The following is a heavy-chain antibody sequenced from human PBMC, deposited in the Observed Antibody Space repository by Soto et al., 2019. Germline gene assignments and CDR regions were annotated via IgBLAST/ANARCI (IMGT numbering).Heavy chain of an antibody. V-gene: IGHV3-30-3*01. CDR3: ARDWDYSDSSGYFDL. CDR1: GFSFRNYA. CDR2: ISDDGINI. Sequence: QVQLAESGGGVVQPGRSLRLSCPASGFSFRNYAMHWVRQPPGKGLEWVAVISDDGINIYYADSVKGRFIISRDNSRNTLHLQMNSLRAEDTAVYYCARDWDYSDSSGYFDLWGQGTQVTVSS. D-gene: IGHD3-22*01. J-gene: IGHJ4*02.